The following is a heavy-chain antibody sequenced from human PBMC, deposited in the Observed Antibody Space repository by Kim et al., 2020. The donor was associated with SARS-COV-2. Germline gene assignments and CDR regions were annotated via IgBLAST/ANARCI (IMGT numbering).Heavy chain of an antibody. J-gene: IGHJ6*02. D-gene: IGHD1-26*01. CDR2: IYPGDSDT. CDR1: GYSFTSYW. Sequence: GESLKISCKGSGYSFTSYWIGWVRQMPGKGLEWMGIIYPGDSDTRYSPSFQGQVTISADKSISTAYLQWSSLKASDTAMYYCARGDSGSYYGRGYYYYYGMDVWGQGTTVTVSS. CDR3: ARGDSGSYYGRGYYYYYGMDV. V-gene: IGHV5-51*01.